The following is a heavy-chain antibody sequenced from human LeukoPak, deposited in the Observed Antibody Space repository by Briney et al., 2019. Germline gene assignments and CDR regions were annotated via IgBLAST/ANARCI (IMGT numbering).Heavy chain of an antibody. D-gene: IGHD6-13*01. CDR1: GGSISSSSYY. Sequence: SETLSLTCTVSGGSISSSSYYWGWIRQPPGKGLEWIGSIYYSGSTYYNPSLKSRVTISVDTSKNQFSLKLSSVTAADTAVYYCARQGYSSSSIDYFDYWGQGTLVTVSS. J-gene: IGHJ4*02. V-gene: IGHV4-39*01. CDR2: IYYSGST. CDR3: ARQGYSSSSIDYFDY.